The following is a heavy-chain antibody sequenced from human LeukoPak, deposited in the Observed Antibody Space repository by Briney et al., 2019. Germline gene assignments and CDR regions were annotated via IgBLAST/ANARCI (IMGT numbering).Heavy chain of an antibody. CDR1: GYTFTNYW. D-gene: IGHD6-19*01. CDR2: IFPGDSDT. Sequence: GESLKISCKVSGYTFTNYWIGWVRQMPGKGREGMGIIFPGDSDTSYSPSFQGQVTISADKSISTAYLQWSSLKASDTAMYYCARGKTKDSSGWTIAFEYWGQGTPVTVSS. V-gene: IGHV5-51*01. J-gene: IGHJ4*02. CDR3: ARGKTKDSSGWTIAFEY.